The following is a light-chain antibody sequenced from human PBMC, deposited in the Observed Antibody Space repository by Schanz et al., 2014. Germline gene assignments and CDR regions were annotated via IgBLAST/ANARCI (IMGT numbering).Light chain of an antibody. CDR3: SSYTSSTLGV. CDR1: SSDVGGYNF. V-gene: IGLV2-8*01. Sequence: QFALTQPPSASGSPGQSVTISCTGTSSDVGGYNFVSWYQQIPGKAPKLMIYKVTQRPSGVPDRFSGSKSGNTASLTVSGLQAEDEADYYCSSYTSSTLGVFGGGTKLTVL. CDR2: KVT. J-gene: IGLJ3*02.